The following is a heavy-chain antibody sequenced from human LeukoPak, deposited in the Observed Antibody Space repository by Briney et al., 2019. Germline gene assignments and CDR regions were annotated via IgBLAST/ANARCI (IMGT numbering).Heavy chain of an antibody. CDR1: GGSISSYY. Sequence: SETLSLTCTVSGGSISSYYWSWIRQPPGKGLEWIGEINHSGSTNYNPSLKSRVTISVDTSKNQFSLKLSSVTAADTAVYYCARGQLAPFRHHFDYWGQGTLVTVSS. J-gene: IGHJ4*02. CDR2: INHSGST. D-gene: IGHD6-6*01. CDR3: ARGQLAPFRHHFDY. V-gene: IGHV4-34*01.